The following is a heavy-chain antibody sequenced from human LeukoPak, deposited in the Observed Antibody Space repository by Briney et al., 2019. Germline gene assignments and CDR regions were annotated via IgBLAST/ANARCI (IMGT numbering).Heavy chain of an antibody. CDR3: ARHLNYYLDY. CDR2: ISSDGSIT. V-gene: IGHV3-74*01. Sequence: GGSLSLSCAASGFTFCTYWMHWVRQAPGKGLVWVSRISSDGSITGYADSVKGRFTISRDNAKNTLYLQMNSLRAEDTAVYYCARHLNYYLDYWGQGTLVTVSS. D-gene: IGHD3-10*01. J-gene: IGHJ4*02. CDR1: GFTFCTYW.